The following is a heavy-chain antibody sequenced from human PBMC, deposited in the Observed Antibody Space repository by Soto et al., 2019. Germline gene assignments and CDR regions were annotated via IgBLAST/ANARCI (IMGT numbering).Heavy chain of an antibody. CDR1: GFSLSTHGMG. Sequence: AGPTLVNPTQTLTLTCTFSGFSLSTHGMGVGWIRQPPGKALECLALIDWDDDKYYNTSLKTRLTIYKDTSKNQVVLTMTNMDPVDTATYFCARAGFGLYYFDYWGQGTLVTVSS. CDR2: IDWDDDK. CDR3: ARAGFGLYYFDY. D-gene: IGHD3-16*01. V-gene: IGHV2-70*01. J-gene: IGHJ4*02.